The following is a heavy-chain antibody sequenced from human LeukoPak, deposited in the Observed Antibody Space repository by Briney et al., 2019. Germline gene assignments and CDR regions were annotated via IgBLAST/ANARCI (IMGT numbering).Heavy chain of an antibody. CDR2: IYYSGST. V-gene: IGHV4-59*01. J-gene: IGHJ4*02. Sequence: SENLSLTCTVSGGSISSYYWSWIRQPPGKGLEWIGYIYYSGSTNYNPSLKSRVTISVDTSKNRFSLKLSSVTAADTAVYYCARESPLGLLDYWGQGTLVTVSS. CDR3: ARESPLGLLDY. CDR1: GGSISSYY. D-gene: IGHD5-12*01.